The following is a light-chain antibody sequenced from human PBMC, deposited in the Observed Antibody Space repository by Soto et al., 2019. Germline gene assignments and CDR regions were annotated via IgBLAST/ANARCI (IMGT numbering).Light chain of an antibody. Sequence: QSVLTHPPSASGTPGQRTTISCSASNPTIGDNPVNWDQRLPGSAPKLLISINDQRPSAVHDRFSGSKSATSAYLAISGLQPEDVAHYYCAACDESLNAIFG. CDR1: NPTIGDNP. CDR3: AACDESLNAI. J-gene: IGLJ1*01. CDR2: IND. V-gene: IGLV1-44*01.